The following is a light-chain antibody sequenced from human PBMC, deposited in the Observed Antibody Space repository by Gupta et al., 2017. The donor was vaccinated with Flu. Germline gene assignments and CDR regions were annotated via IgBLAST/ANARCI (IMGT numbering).Light chain of an antibody. J-gene: IGKJ3*01. CDR1: QSVTNY. CDR2: DTS. CDR3: QQRSNWPPFT. Sequence: ATLSLSPGESATLSCRASQSVTNYLAWYQQIPGQPPRLLIYDTSTRATGIPARFSGSGSGIDFTLTISSLEPEDFAVYYCQQRSNWPPFTFGPGTKEDIK. V-gene: IGKV3-11*01.